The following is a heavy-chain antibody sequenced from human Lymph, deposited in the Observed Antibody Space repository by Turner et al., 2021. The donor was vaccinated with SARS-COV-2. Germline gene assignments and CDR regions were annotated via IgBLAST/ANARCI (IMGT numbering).Heavy chain of an antibody. D-gene: IGHD5-12*01. CDR2: ISYDGSNR. J-gene: IGHJ3*02. CDR3: ARDFPPQDGYNPAGGFDI. CDR1: EFTFSSYG. V-gene: IGHV3-30-3*01. Sequence: HVQLVESGGGVVQPVRSLILSCAAFEFTFSSYGMHWVRQAPGKGLEWVAVISYDGSNRHYADSVKGRFTISRDNSKNTLYLQMNSLRAEDTAVYYCARDFPPQDGYNPAGGFDIWGQGTMVTVSS.